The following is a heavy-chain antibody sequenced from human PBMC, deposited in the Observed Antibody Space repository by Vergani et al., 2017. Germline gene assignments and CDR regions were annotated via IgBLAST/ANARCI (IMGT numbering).Heavy chain of an antibody. CDR2: INHSGST. D-gene: IGHD5-18*01. V-gene: IGHV4-34*01. Sequence: QVQLQQWGAGLLKPSETLSLTCAVYGGSFSGYYWSWIRQPPGKGLEWIGEINHSGSTNYNPSLKSRVTISVDTSKNQFSLKLSSVTAADTAVYYCARGECGYKPIPDYWGQGTLVTVSS. J-gene: IGHJ4*02. CDR3: ARGECGYKPIPDY. CDR1: GGSFSGYY.